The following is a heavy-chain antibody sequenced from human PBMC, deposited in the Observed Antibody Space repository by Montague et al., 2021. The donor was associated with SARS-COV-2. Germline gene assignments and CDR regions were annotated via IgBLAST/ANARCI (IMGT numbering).Heavy chain of an antibody. CDR2: ISDSGVYT. Sequence: SLRLSCAASGFTFSSYAMGWVRQAPGKGPEWVSGISDSGVYTYYADSVKGRFTISRDNSKNTLYLQMNSLRAEDTAVYYCASHPGYSSSWWGQGTLVIVSS. CDR1: GFTFSSYA. V-gene: IGHV3-23*01. J-gene: IGHJ4*02. D-gene: IGHD6-13*01. CDR3: ASHPGYSSSW.